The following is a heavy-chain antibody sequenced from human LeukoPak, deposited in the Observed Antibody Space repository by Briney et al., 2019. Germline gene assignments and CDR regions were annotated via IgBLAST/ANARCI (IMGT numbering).Heavy chain of an antibody. CDR3: AWELLWFGELLGVWFDP. CDR2: TYYRSKWYN. D-gene: IGHD3-10*01. V-gene: IGHV6-1*01. Sequence: SQTLSLTCAIYGDSVSSNSAAWNWIRQSPSRGLEWLGRTYYRSKWYNDYAVSVKSRITINPDTSKNQFSLQLNSVTPEDTAVYYCAWELLWFGELLGVWFDPWGQGTLVTVSS. CDR1: GDSVSSNSAA. J-gene: IGHJ5*02.